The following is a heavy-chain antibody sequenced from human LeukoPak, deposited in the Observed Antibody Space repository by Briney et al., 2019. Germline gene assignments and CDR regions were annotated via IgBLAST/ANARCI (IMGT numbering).Heavy chain of an antibody. J-gene: IGHJ4*02. V-gene: IGHV3-30*18. CDR1: GFTFSSYG. CDR3: AKGSIAVAGTVFFDY. D-gene: IGHD6-19*01. Sequence: PGRSLRLSCAASGFTFSSYGMHWVRQAPGKGLEWVAVISYDGSNKYYADSVKGRFTISRDNSKNTLYLQMNSLRAEDTAVYYCAKGSIAVAGTVFFDYWGQGTLVTVSS. CDR2: ISYDGSNK.